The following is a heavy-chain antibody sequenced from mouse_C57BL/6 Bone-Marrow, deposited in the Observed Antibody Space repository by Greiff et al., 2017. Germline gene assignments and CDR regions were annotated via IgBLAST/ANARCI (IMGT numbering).Heavy chain of an antibody. CDR3: ARNMGMDGYYDYWYFDV. Sequence: QVQLQQPGAELVKPGASVKLSCKASGYTFTSYWMQWVKQRPGQGLEWIGEIDPSDSYTNYNQKFKGKATLTVDTSASTAYMQLSSLTSEDSAVHYCARNMGMDGYYDYWYFDVWGTGTTVTVSS. D-gene: IGHD2-3*01. V-gene: IGHV1-50*01. CDR2: IDPSDSYT. J-gene: IGHJ1*03. CDR1: GYTFTSYW.